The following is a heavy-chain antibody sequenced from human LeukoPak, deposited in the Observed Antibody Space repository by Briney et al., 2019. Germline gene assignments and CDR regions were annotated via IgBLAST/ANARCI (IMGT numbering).Heavy chain of an antibody. D-gene: IGHD5-18*01. V-gene: IGHV4-39*01. Sequence: SETLSLTCTVSGGSISSSIYYWGWIRQPPGKGLEWIGSIHYSGSTYYNPSLKSRVTISVDTSKNQFSLKLSSVTAADTAVYYCARRGDTAKFDYWGQGTLVTVSS. CDR3: ARRGDTAKFDY. J-gene: IGHJ4*02. CDR1: GGSISSSIYY. CDR2: IHYSGST.